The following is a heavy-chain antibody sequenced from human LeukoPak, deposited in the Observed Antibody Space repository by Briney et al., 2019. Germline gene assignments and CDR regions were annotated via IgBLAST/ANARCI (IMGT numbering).Heavy chain of an antibody. CDR2: IYYSGST. CDR1: GGSISSYY. V-gene: IGHV4-59*12. D-gene: IGHD3-9*01. J-gene: IGHJ5*02. Sequence: SETLSLTCTVSGGSISSYYWSWIRQPPGKGLEWIGYIYYSGSTNYNPSLKSRVTISVDTSKNQFSLKLSSVTVADTAVYYCARESYHDILVGNPNWFDPWGQGTLVTVSS. CDR3: ARESYHDILVGNPNWFDP.